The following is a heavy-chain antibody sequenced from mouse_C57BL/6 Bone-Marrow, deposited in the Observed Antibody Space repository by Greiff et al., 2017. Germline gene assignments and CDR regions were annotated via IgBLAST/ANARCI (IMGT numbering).Heavy chain of an antibody. Sequence: VQLQQPGAELVRPGTSVKLSCKASGYTFTSYWMHWVKQRPGQGLEWIGVIDPSDSYTNYNQKFKGKATLTVDTSSSTAYMQLSSLTSEDSAVYYCARHYSGRGYWGQGTTLTVSS. J-gene: IGHJ2*01. CDR2: IDPSDSYT. V-gene: IGHV1-59*01. D-gene: IGHD1-1*01. CDR1: GYTFTSYW. CDR3: ARHYSGRGY.